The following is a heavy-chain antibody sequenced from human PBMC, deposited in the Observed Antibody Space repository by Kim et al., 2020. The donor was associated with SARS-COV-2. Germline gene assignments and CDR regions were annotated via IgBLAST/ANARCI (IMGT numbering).Heavy chain of an antibody. Sequence: GGSLRLSCATSGFTLSLYSMNWVRQSPGKGLEWVSHISGTGTIKKHADSVRGRFTISRDNAKNTLFLQMNGLRAEDTAVYYCVREHDWVFDIWGQGKMV. D-gene: IGHD2-21*01. CDR3: VREHDWVFDI. CDR2: ISGTGTIK. J-gene: IGHJ3*02. CDR1: GFTLSLYS. V-gene: IGHV3-48*04.